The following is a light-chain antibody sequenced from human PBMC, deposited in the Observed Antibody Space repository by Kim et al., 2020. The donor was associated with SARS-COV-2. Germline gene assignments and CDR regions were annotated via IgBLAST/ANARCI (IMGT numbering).Light chain of an antibody. CDR1: QSISRY. J-gene: IGKJ4*01. Sequence: WSPGERATLSCRASQSISRYLAWYQQKPGQAPRLLIYDASNRATGIPARFSGSGSGTDFTLTINSLEPEDFAVYYCQQRSNWPLTFGGGTKVDIK. V-gene: IGKV3-11*01. CDR3: QQRSNWPLT. CDR2: DAS.